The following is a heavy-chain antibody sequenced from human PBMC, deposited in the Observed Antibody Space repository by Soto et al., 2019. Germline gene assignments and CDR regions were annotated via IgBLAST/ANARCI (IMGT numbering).Heavy chain of an antibody. J-gene: IGHJ6*02. D-gene: IGHD3-3*01. CDR3: ARVGNTYYYFSRGYPPDLDV. Sequence: LPCAVYGGSFSGYYWSWIRQPPGKGLEWIGEINHSGSTNYNPSLKSRVTISVDTSKNQFSLKLSSVTAADTAVYYCARVGNTYYYFSRGYPPDLDVCRQGATVTV. CDR2: INHSGST. CDR1: GGSFSGYY. V-gene: IGHV4-34*01.